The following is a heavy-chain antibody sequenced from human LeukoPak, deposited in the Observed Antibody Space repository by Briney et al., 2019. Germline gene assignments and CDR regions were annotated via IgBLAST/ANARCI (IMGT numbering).Heavy chain of an antibody. Sequence: SETLSLTCAVYGGSFGGYYWSWIRQLPGKGLEWIGEINHSGSTNYNPSFKSRVTISVDTSKNQFSLKLSSVTAADTAVYYCARGYCSSTSCYRRRGKNFDYWGQGTLVTVSS. CDR1: GGSFGGYY. D-gene: IGHD2-2*01. J-gene: IGHJ4*02. V-gene: IGHV4-34*01. CDR3: ARGYCSSTSCYRRRGKNFDY. CDR2: INHSGST.